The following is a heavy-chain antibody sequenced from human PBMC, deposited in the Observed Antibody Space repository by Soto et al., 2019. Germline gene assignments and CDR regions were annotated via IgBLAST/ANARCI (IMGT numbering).Heavy chain of an antibody. J-gene: IGHJ5*02. Sequence: VSVKVSCKESGYAFTVYYMHLMLQAPGKRIEWMGLIKPNSGGTNYAQKFQGWFTMTRDTSISTAYMELSRLRSDDMSVYYCARDKDPAAVNWFDPWGQGTLVTVSS. CDR3: ARDKDPAAVNWFDP. V-gene: IGHV1-2*04. CDR1: GYAFTVYY. D-gene: IGHD6-13*01. CDR2: IKPNSGGT.